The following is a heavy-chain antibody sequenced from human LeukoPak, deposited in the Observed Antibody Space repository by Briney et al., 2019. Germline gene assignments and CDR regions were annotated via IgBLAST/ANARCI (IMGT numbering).Heavy chain of an antibody. CDR2: IKQDGSEK. CDR3: ARGVETDGHYYYYGMDV. Sequence: PGGSLRLSCAASGFTFSSYWMSWVRQAPGKGLEWVANIKQDGSEKYYVDSVKGRFTISRDNAKNSLYLQMNSLRAEDTAVYYCARGVETDGHYYYYGMDVWGQGTTVTVSS. CDR1: GFTFSSYW. V-gene: IGHV3-7*03. J-gene: IGHJ6*02.